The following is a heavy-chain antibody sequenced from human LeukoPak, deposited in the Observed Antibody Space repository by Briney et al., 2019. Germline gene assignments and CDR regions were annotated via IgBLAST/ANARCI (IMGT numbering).Heavy chain of an antibody. CDR2: INHSGST. D-gene: IGHD3-10*01. CDR1: GGSFSGYY. J-gene: IGHJ4*02. CDR3: ASLPATMVQGVPFDY. V-gene: IGHV4-34*01. Sequence: SETLSLTCAVYGGSFSGYYWSWIRQPPGKGLEWIGEINHSGSTNYNPSLKSRVTISVDTSKNQFSLKLSSVTAADTAVYYCASLPATMVQGVPFDYWGQGTLVTVSS.